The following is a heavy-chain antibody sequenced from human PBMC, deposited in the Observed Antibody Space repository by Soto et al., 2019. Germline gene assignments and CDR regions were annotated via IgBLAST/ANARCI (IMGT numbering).Heavy chain of an antibody. CDR2: ISGSGGST. CDR1: GFTFSSYA. D-gene: IGHD2-15*01. J-gene: IGHJ5*02. V-gene: IGHV3-23*01. CDR3: TRGRHIVVVVAATGNWFDP. Sequence: EVQLLESGGSLVQPGWSLRLSCAASGFTFSSYAMSWVREAPGKGLEWVSAISGSGGSTYYADSVKGRFTISRDNSKNTLYLQMNSLRAEDTAVYYCTRGRHIVVVVAATGNWFDPWGQGTLVTVSS.